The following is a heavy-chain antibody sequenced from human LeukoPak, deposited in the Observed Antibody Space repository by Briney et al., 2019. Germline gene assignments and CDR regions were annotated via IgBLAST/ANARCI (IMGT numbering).Heavy chain of an antibody. CDR1: GFTYSSYA. CDR3: ARDGSPSGTYQQGYFDY. CDR2: ISYDKSNK. J-gene: IGHJ4*02. V-gene: IGHV3-30-3*01. D-gene: IGHD1-26*01. Sequence: GGSLRLFCAASGFTYSSYAMHWVRRAPGKGLEWVAVISYDKSNKYYADSVKGRFTISRDNSKNTLYLQMNSLKTEDTAVYYCARDGSPSGTYQQGYFDYWGQRTLVTVSS.